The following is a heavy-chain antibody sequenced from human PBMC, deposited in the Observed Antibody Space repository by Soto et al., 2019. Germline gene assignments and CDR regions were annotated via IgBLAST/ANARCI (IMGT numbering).Heavy chain of an antibody. Sequence: ASVKVSCNVSGYTLTELSMHWVRQAPGKGLEWMGGFDPEDGETIYAQKFQGRVTMTEDTSTDTAYMELSSLRSEDTAVYYCATDRGLSYYYYYGMDVWGQGTTVTVSS. CDR2: FDPEDGET. D-gene: IGHD3-10*01. V-gene: IGHV1-24*01. J-gene: IGHJ6*02. CDR3: ATDRGLSYYYYYGMDV. CDR1: GYTLTELS.